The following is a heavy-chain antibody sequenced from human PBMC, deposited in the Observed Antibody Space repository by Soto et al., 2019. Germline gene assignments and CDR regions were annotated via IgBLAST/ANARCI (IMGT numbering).Heavy chain of an antibody. V-gene: IGHV3-74*01. Sequence: GGSLRLSCAASGFTFSNHWVHWVRQAPGKGLMWVSGLSSDGTTRNYADAVEGRFTISRDDAENTMFLQMNSLTLDDTAVYYCTRSEFYRFDYWAQGIPVTVSS. CDR3: TRSEFYRFDY. CDR1: GFTFSNHW. CDR2: LSSDGTTR. J-gene: IGHJ4*02.